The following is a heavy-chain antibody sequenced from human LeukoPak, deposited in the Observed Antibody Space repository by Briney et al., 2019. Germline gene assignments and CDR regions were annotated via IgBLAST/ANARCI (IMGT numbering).Heavy chain of an antibody. J-gene: IGHJ3*02. CDR3: ARGDTAMARGRAFDI. CDR1: GGSISSYY. CDR2: IYYSGST. V-gene: IGHV4-59*12. Sequence: SETLSLTCTVSGGSISSYYWSWIRQPPGKGLEWIGYIYYSGSTNYNPSLKSRDTISVDTSKNQFSLKLSSVTAADTAVYYCARGDTAMARGRAFDIWGQGTMVTVSS. D-gene: IGHD5-18*01.